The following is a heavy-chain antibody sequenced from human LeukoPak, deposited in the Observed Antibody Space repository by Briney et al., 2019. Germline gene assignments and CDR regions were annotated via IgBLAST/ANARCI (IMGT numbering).Heavy chain of an antibody. CDR3: ARRGGYNQYYFDY. V-gene: IGHV3-23*01. D-gene: IGHD5-24*01. J-gene: IGHJ4*02. CDR2: ISGSGYST. CDR1: EFTVSSYY. Sequence: GGSLRLSCAASEFTVSSYYMTWVRQAPGKGLEWVSAISGSGYSTYYADSVKGRFTISRDNSKNTLYLQMNSLRAEDTAVYYCARRGGYNQYYFDYWGQGTLVTVSS.